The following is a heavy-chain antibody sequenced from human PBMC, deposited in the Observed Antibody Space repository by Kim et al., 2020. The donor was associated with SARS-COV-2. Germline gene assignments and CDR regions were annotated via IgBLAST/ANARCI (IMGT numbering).Heavy chain of an antibody. Sequence: LKSRVTISVDTSKNQFSLKLSSVTAADTAVYYCARGIRITMVRGRNWFDPWGQGTLVTVSS. J-gene: IGHJ5*02. V-gene: IGHV4-34*01. CDR3: ARGIRITMVRGRNWFDP. D-gene: IGHD3-10*01.